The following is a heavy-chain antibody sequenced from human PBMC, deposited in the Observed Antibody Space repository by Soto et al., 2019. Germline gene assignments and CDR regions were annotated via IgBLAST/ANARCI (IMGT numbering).Heavy chain of an antibody. Sequence: ESGGGVVQPGRSLRLSCAASGFTFSSYAMHWVRQAPGKGLEWVAVISYDGSNKYYADSVKGRFTISRDNSKNTLYLQMNSLRAEDTAVYYCAAAYGDYHSRFDYWGQGTLVTVSS. V-gene: IGHV3-30-3*01. D-gene: IGHD4-17*01. CDR2: ISYDGSNK. J-gene: IGHJ4*02. CDR1: GFTFSSYA. CDR3: AAAYGDYHSRFDY.